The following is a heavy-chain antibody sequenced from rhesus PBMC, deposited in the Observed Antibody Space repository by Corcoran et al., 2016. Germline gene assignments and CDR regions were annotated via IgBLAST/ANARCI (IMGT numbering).Heavy chain of an antibody. J-gene: IGHJ4*01. V-gene: IGHV4-93*02. D-gene: IGHD3-34*01. CDR3: ARQGYWGDYSGY. CDR2: IYCSGGSN. Sequence: QVQLQESGPAVVKPSETLSLTCAVSGGSISSSNWWSWIRQSPGKGLEWIGGIYCSGGSNESNPSRNSRVTISKDTSKNQFSLKLSSVTAADTAVYYCARQGYWGDYSGYWGQGVLVTVSS. CDR1: GGSISSSNW.